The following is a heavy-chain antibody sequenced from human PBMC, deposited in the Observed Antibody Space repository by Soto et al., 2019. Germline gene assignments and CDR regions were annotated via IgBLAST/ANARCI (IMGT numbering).Heavy chain of an antibody. CDR2: IYYSGST. J-gene: IGHJ4*02. Sequence: QLQLQESGPGLVKPSETLSLTCTVSGGSISSSSYYWGWIRQPPGKGLEWIGSIYYSGSTYYNPYLKSRVTIYVDTSKKQFSLKLSSVTAADTAVYYCARRGKVGFIVGATWNFDYWGQGTLVTVSS. D-gene: IGHD1-26*01. CDR1: GGSISSSSYY. V-gene: IGHV4-39*01. CDR3: ARRGKVGFIVGATWNFDY.